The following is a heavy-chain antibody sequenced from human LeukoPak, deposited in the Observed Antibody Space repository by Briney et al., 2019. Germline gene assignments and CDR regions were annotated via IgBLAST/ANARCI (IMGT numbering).Heavy chain of an antibody. V-gene: IGHV3-11*04. CDR1: GFTHSDPY. J-gene: IGHJ4*02. D-gene: IGHD5-18*01. CDR2: ISGSGSDI. CDR3: ARTARHLDY. Sequence: GGTLRLSCEASGFTHSDPYMSWIPEAPGKGLECLSYISGSGSDINYADTVRGRFTISRDNAKNLLYLQMNDLRLEDTAVYYCARTARHLDYWGQGTLVTVSS.